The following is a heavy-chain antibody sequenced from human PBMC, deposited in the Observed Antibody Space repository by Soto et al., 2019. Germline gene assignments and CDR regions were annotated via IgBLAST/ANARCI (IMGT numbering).Heavy chain of an antibody. J-gene: IGHJ4*02. CDR2: IYYSGST. V-gene: IGHV4-31*03. D-gene: IGHD3-16*01. CDR1: GVSITSANYY. Sequence: QVQLQKSGPGLVKPSQTLSLTCNVSGVSITSANYYWSWIRQHPGKGLEWIGYIYYSGSTYYNPCLKSRLTISVDTSKNQFSLKFNSVTAADKAVYYCAREVGDGVDYWGQGTLVTVSS. CDR3: AREVGDGVDY.